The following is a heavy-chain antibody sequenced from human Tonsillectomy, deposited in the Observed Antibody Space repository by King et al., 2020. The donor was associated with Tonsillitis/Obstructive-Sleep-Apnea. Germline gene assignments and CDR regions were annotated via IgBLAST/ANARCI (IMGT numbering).Heavy chain of an antibody. D-gene: IGHD3-9*01. CDR3: ARSGEGGTRGYFDWFTSGSP. J-gene: IGHJ5*02. Sequence: QLVQSGAEVKKPGASVKVSCKASGYTFTSYAMHWVRQAPGQRLEWMGWINAGNGNTKYSQKFQGRVTITRDTSASTAYMDLSSLRSEDTAVYYCARSGEGGTRGYFDWFTSGSPWGQGNLVTVSS. V-gene: IGHV1-3*01. CDR1: GYTFTSYA. CDR2: INAGNGNT.